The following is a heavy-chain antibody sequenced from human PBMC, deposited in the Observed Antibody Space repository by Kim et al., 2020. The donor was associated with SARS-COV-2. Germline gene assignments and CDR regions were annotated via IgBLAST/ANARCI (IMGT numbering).Heavy chain of an antibody. J-gene: IGHJ4*02. D-gene: IGHD3-16*01. V-gene: IGHV4-34*01. Sequence: SGTLSLTCAVYGGSFSGYYWSWIRQPPGKGLEWIGEINHSGSTNYNPSLKSRVTISVDTSKNQFSLKLSSVTAADTAVYYCARGGWGRNRNRVLDYWGQG. CDR3: ARGGWGRNRNRVLDY. CDR2: INHSGST. CDR1: GGSFSGYY.